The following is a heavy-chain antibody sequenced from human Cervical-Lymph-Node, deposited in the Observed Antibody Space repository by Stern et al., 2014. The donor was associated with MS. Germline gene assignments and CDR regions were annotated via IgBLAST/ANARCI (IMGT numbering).Heavy chain of an antibody. CDR3: STDGDF. CDR2: IKSKAEGETT. V-gene: IGHV3-15*01. J-gene: IGHJ4*02. Sequence: EVQLVQSGGGLVKPGESLRLSCAASGSTFNNAWMSWVRQAPGEGLEYIGRIKSKAEGETTDYVASVEGRFIISRDDSQNTLYLHMSSLKIEDTAVYYCSTDGDFWGQGALVTVSS. CDR1: GSTFNNAW.